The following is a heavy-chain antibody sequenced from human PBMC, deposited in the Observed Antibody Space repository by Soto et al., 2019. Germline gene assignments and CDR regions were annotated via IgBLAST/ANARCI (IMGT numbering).Heavy chain of an antibody. CDR3: ASLYGETGGYYFDY. V-gene: IGHV4-30-2*01. J-gene: IGHJ4*02. D-gene: IGHD4-17*01. CDR2: IYHSGST. CDR1: GGSISSGGYS. Sequence: QLQLQESGSGLVKPSQTLSLTCAVSGGSISSGGYSWSWIRQPPGKGLEWIGYIYHSGSTYYNPSLKSRDTISVDRSKNQASLKLSSVTAADTAVYYCASLYGETGGYYFDYWGQGTLVTVSS.